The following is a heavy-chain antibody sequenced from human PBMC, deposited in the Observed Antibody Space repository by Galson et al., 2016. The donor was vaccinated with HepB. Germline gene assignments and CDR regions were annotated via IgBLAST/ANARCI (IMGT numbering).Heavy chain of an antibody. CDR3: ARTNWLDL. CDR1: GINFGGYW. Sequence: SLRLSCATSGINFGGYWMHWVRQAPGKGLVWVSSIKNDGSTTAYADPVKGRFAISRDNAKNTLYLQMNSLRAEDTAVYYCARTNWLDLWGQGTLVTVSS. V-gene: IGHV3-74*01. J-gene: IGHJ5*01. CDR2: IKNDGSTT.